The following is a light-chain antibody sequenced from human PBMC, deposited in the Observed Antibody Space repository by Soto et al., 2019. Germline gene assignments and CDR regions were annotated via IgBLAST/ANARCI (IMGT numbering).Light chain of an antibody. V-gene: IGKV3-11*01. J-gene: IGKJ4*01. CDR3: QQRSAWPLT. CDR2: DAS. CDR1: QSVSSSY. Sequence: EIVLTQSPGTLSLSPGERATLSCRASQSVSSSYLAWFQQKPGQAPRLLIYDASNRATGVPARFSGSGSGTDFTLTISSLEPEDFVFYYCQQRSAWPLTFGGGTKVEIK.